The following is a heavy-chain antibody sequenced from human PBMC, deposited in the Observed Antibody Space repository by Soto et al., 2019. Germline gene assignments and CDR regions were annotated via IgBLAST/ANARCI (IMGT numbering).Heavy chain of an antibody. CDR1: GFTFDDYA. Sequence: PGGSLRLSCAASGFTFDDYAMHWVRQAPGKGLEWVSGISWNSGSIGYADSVKGRFTISRDNAKNSLYLQMNSLRAEDTALYYCAKENDYGDLYYFDYWGQGTLITVSS. CDR2: ISWNSGSI. J-gene: IGHJ4*02. CDR3: AKENDYGDLYYFDY. D-gene: IGHD4-17*01. V-gene: IGHV3-9*01.